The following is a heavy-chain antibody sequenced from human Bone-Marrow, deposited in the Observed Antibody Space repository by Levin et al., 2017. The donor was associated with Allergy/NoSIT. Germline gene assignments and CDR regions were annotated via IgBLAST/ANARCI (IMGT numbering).Heavy chain of an antibody. J-gene: IGHJ4*02. CDR1: GYNFATSC. CDR3: ARHGRYSSGGAYFDQ. V-gene: IGHV5-51*01. Sequence: PGGSLRLSCKGTGYNFATSCIGWVRQMPGKGLEWMGIIWPDDSETRYSPSFQGQVTISADKSINTAYLQWSSVEASDTAIYYCARHGRYSSGGAYFDQWGQGTLVIVSS. D-gene: IGHD6-19*01. CDR2: IWPDDSET.